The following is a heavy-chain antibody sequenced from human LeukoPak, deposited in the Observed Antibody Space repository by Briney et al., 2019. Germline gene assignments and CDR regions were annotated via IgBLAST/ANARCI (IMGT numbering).Heavy chain of an antibody. Sequence: GGSLRLSCVASGFTFSSYWVTWVRQAPGKGLEWASAISGSGGSTYYADSVKGRFTISRDNSKNTLYLQMNSLRAEDTAVYYCAKVAGYCTGGSCYGALDYWGQGTLVTVSS. V-gene: IGHV3-23*01. D-gene: IGHD2-15*01. CDR2: ISGSGGST. CDR1: GFTFSSYW. CDR3: AKVAGYCTGGSCYGALDY. J-gene: IGHJ4*02.